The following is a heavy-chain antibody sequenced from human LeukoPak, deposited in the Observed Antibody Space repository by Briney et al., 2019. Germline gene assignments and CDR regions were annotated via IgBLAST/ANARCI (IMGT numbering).Heavy chain of an antibody. V-gene: IGHV1-2*02. J-gene: IGHJ3*01. CDR2: IKIDSGMP. CDR1: VYMFTKHY. D-gene: IGHD4-11*01. Sequence: ASVTVSYMPSVYMFTKHYMQWVGQAPGQGREVLAWIKIDSGMPKYAQKFQGRVTLTRDTSISTAYMELTELTSDDTAVYYCARELQYSREGYAFDLWGQGTMVTVSS. CDR3: ARELQYSREGYAFDL.